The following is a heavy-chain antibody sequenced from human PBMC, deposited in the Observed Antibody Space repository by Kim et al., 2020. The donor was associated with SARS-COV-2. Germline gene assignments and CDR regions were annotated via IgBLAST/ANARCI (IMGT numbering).Heavy chain of an antibody. Sequence: GGSLRLSCAASTFTFENYLMTWVRQAPGKGLEWIAVISGSGGTIYYADSVKGRFSVSRDNSMRTLFLQMNSLRAEDTAIYYCFADNEGDPSCYTIWGQGTLVTVSS. CDR2: ISGSGGTI. D-gene: IGHD3-10*01. V-gene: IGHV3-23*01. CDR1: TFTFENYL. J-gene: IGHJ4*02. CDR3: FADNEGDPSCYTI.